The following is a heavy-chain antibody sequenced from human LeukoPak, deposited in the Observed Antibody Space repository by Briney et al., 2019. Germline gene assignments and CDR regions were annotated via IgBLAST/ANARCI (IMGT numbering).Heavy chain of an antibody. CDR3: ASRDYYDSSGYYPPVPSIDY. CDR2: IIPIFGTA. CDR1: GGTFSSYA. D-gene: IGHD3-22*01. Sequence: SVKDSCKASGGTFSSYAISWVRQAPGQGLEWMGGIIPIFGTANYAQKFQGRVTITADESTSTAYMELSSLRSEDTAVYYCASRDYYDSSGYYPPVPSIDYWGQGTLVTVSS. J-gene: IGHJ4*02. V-gene: IGHV1-69*13.